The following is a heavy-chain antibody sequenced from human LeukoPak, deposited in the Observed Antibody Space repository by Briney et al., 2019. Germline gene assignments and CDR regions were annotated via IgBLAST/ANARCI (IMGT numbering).Heavy chain of an antibody. Sequence: GGSLRLSCAASGFTVSSNYMSWVRQAPGKGLEWVSVIYSGGSTYYADSVKGRFTISRDNSKNTLYLQMNRLRAEDTDVYYCARYLRYYDSSGYYKAFDYWGQGTLVTVSS. CDR3: ARYLRYYDSSGYYKAFDY. J-gene: IGHJ4*02. CDR2: IYSGGST. V-gene: IGHV3-66*01. CDR1: GFTVSSNY. D-gene: IGHD3-22*01.